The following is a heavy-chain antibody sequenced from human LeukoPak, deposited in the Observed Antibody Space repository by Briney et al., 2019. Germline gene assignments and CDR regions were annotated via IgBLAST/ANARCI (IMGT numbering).Heavy chain of an antibody. V-gene: IGHV1-2*02. J-gene: IGHJ6*03. CDR2: INPNSGGT. CDR3: ARAGVAATIYYYYYYMDV. Sequence: ASVTVSCKASGYTFTGYYMHWVRQAPGQGLEWMGWINPNSGGTNYAQKFQGRVTMTRDTSISTAYMELSRLRSDDTAVYYCARAGVAATIYYYYYYMDVWGKGTTVTVSS. D-gene: IGHD2-15*01. CDR1: GYTFTGYY.